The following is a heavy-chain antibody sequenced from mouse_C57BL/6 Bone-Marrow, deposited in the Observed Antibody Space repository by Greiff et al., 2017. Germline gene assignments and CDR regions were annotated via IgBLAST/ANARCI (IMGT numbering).Heavy chain of an antibody. CDR3: ARSVAWFAY. CDR2: INPNNGGT. V-gene: IGHV1-26*01. Sequence: VQLQQSGPELVKPGASVKISCKASGYTFTDYYMNWVKQSHGKSLEWIGDINPNNGGTSYNQKFKGKATLTVDKSSSTAYMELRSLTSEDSAVXDCARSVAWFAYWGQGTLVTVSA. CDR1: GYTFTDYY. J-gene: IGHJ3*01.